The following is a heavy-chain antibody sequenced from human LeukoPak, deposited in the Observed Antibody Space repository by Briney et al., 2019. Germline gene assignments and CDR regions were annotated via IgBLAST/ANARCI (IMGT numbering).Heavy chain of an antibody. D-gene: IGHD3-16*01. Sequence: ASVKVSCKASEYTFIGYYMHWVRQAHGQGPEWMGWINPNGGATNYAQKFQGRVTMTRDTSISTAYMELSRLRSDDTAVYYCARVRLNAFDIWRQGTMVIVSS. J-gene: IGHJ3*02. CDR3: ARVRLNAFDI. CDR2: INPNGGAT. V-gene: IGHV1-2*02. CDR1: EYTFIGYY.